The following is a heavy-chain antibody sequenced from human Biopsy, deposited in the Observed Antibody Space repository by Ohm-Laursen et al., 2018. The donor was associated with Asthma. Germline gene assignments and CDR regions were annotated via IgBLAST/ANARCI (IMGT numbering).Heavy chain of an antibody. D-gene: IGHD3-22*01. Sequence: SDTLSLTCTVSYGSITRGGYYWTWIRQHPGKGLEWIGFIYYSGSTYYNPSLKSRVSISIDTSKNQFSLKLSSVTAADTAVYYCARAQDYYDSRGYYRSFDYWGQETLVTVSS. V-gene: IGHV4-31*03. CDR1: YGSITRGGYY. CDR3: ARAQDYYDSRGYYRSFDY. J-gene: IGHJ4*02. CDR2: IYYSGST.